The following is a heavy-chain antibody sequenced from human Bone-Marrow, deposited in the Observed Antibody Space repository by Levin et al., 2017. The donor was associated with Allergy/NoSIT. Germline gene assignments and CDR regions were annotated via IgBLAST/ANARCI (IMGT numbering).Heavy chain of an antibody. J-gene: IGHJ4*02. CDR3: ARGEGYGCSTSCYLDY. Sequence: SETLSLTCAVYGGSFSGYYWNWIRQPPGKGLEWIGEINHSGRTNYNPSLKSRVTISVDTSKNQFSLKLSSVTAADTAVYYCARGEGYGCSTSCYLDYWGQGSLVTVSS. D-gene: IGHD2-2*01. CDR1: GGSFSGYY. V-gene: IGHV4-34*01. CDR2: INHSGRT.